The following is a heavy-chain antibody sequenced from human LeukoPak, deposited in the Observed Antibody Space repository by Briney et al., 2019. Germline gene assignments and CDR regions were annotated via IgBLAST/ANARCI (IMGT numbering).Heavy chain of an antibody. D-gene: IGHD1-26*01. CDR1: GFTFSNYT. J-gene: IGHJ4*02. CDR3: GKAGRGMGAATIDY. V-gene: IGHV3-23*01. Sequence: GGSLRLSRADPGFTFSNYTMSWVRQAPGKGLEWVSGISGSGGSTYYADSVGRFSISRDKSKNTLYLQMTSLSAEATAVYYCGKAGRGMGAATIDYWGQGTLVTVSS. CDR2: ISGSGGST.